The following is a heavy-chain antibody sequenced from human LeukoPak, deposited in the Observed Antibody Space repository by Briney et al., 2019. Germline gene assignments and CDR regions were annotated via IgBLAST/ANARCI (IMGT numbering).Heavy chain of an antibody. CDR1: GDTFSSYA. V-gene: IGHV1-69*06. D-gene: IGHD3-22*01. CDR2: IIPIFGTA. J-gene: IGHJ4*02. Sequence: ASVKVSCKASGDTFSSYAISWVRQAPGQGPEWMGGIIPIFGTANYAQKFQGRVTITADKSTTTAYMELSSLRSEDTAVYYCARDRRGADYYDSSGYSDYWGQGTLVTVSS. CDR3: ARDRRGADYYDSSGYSDY.